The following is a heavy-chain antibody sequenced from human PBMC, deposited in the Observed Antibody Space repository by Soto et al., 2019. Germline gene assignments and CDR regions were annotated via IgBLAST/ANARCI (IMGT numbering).Heavy chain of an antibody. D-gene: IGHD3-10*01. CDR3: AKGRIYYGSPMADY. Sequence: GGSLRLSCAASGFTFSSYAMSWVRQAPGKGLEWVSAISGSGGSTYYADSVKGRFTISRDNSKNTLYLQMNSLRAEDTAVYYCAKGRIYYGSPMADYWGQGTLVTVSS. V-gene: IGHV3-23*01. CDR1: GFTFSSYA. J-gene: IGHJ4*02. CDR2: ISGSGGST.